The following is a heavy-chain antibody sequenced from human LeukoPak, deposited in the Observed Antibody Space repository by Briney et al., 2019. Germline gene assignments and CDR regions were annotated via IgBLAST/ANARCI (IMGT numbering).Heavy chain of an antibody. CDR2: ISSDGSNK. CDR3: AKDAYYGSGKRIDY. J-gene: IGHJ4*02. Sequence: GGSLRVSCATSGFILRSYGMHWVRQAPGKGLEWVAVISSDGSNKYYADSVKGRFTISRDNSKNTLYLQMNSLRAEDTAVYYCAKDAYYGSGKRIDYWGQGTLVPVSS. CDR1: GFILRSYG. V-gene: IGHV3-30*18. D-gene: IGHD3-10*01.